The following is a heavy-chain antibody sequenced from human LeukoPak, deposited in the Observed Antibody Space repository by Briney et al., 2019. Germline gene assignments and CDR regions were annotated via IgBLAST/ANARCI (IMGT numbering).Heavy chain of an antibody. D-gene: IGHD2-2*01. J-gene: IGHJ4*02. CDR2: IYSGGST. Sequence: GGSLRLSCAASGFTVSSNYMSWVRQAPGKGLEWVSVIYSGGSTYYADSVKGRFTISRDNSKNTLYLQMNSLRAEDTAVYYCARDRGIVVVPAADFDYWGQGTLVTVSS. V-gene: IGHV3-53*01. CDR3: ARDRGIVVVPAADFDY. CDR1: GFTVSSNY.